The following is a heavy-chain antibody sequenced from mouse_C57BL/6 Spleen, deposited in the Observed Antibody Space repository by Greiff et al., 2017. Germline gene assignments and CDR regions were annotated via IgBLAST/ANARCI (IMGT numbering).Heavy chain of an antibody. D-gene: IGHD1-1*01. J-gene: IGHJ4*01. CDR1: GYTFTSYW. CDR3: ARWGYGSSYNYAMDY. CDR2: INPSNGGT. Sequence: VQLQQPGTELVKPGASVKLSCKASGYTFTSYWMHWVKQRPGQGLEWIGNINPSNGGTNYNEKFKSKATLTVDKSSSTAYMQLSSLTSEDSAVYYCARWGYGSSYNYAMDYWGQGTSVTVSS. V-gene: IGHV1-53*01.